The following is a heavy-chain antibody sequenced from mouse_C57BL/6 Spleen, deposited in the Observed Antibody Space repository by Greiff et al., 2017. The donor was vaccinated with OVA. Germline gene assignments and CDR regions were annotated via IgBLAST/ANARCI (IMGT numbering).Heavy chain of an antibody. CDR3: ARDDGYYKGAMDY. CDR1: GYAFTNYL. D-gene: IGHD2-3*01. J-gene: IGHJ4*01. Sequence: QVQLQQSGAELVRPGTSVKVSCKASGYAFTNYLIEWVQQRPGQGLEWIGVINPGGGGTNYNEKFKGKATLTADKSSSTAYMQLSSLTSEDAAVYFCARDDGYYKGAMDYWGQGTSVTVSS. V-gene: IGHV1-54*01. CDR2: INPGGGGT.